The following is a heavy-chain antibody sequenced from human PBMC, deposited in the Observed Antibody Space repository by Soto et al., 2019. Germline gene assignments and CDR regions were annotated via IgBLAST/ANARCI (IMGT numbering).Heavy chain of an antibody. D-gene: IGHD2-2*01. J-gene: IGHJ6*02. CDR2: LSGSGATT. CDR3: AKPPESSSTFYYYGLDV. Sequence: GGSLRLSYAASGFAFSSYAMTWVRQAPGKGLEWVSALSGSGATTYYADSVKGRFTISRDSSKNTLSLEMNSLRAEDTAVYYCAKPPESSSTFYYYGLDVWGQGTTVTVSS. CDR1: GFAFSSYA. V-gene: IGHV3-23*01.